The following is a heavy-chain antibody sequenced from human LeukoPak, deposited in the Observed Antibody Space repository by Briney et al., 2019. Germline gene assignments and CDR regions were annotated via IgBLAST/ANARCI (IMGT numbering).Heavy chain of an antibody. V-gene: IGHV4-34*01. CDR2: INHSGST. J-gene: IGHJ5*02. CDR1: GGSFSGYY. Sequence: SETLSLTCAVYGGSFSGYYWSWIRQPPGKGLEWIGEINHSGSTNYNPSLKSRVTISVDTSKNQFSLKLSSVTAADTAVYYCARGRRKVVPPPIRPRPAWFAPGGQETLVPVPS. D-gene: IGHD2-2*02. CDR3: ARGRRKVVPPPIRPRPAWFAP.